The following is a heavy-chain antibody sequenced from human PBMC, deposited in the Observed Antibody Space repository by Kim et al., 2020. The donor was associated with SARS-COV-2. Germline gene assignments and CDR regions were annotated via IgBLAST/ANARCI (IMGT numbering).Heavy chain of an antibody. D-gene: IGHD3-3*01. CDR2: IRRNSGSI. CDR1: GFTFGDSA. Sequence: GGSLRLSCAASGFTFGDSAMHWVRQAPGKGLEWVCGIRRNSGSIGYTDSAKGRFTISRDNAKNTMYPQMNSLRAEATASSYCARTQTPGTTFGFGDVDV. CDR3: ARTQTPGTTFGFGDVDV. J-gene: IGHJ6*01. V-gene: IGHV3-9*01.